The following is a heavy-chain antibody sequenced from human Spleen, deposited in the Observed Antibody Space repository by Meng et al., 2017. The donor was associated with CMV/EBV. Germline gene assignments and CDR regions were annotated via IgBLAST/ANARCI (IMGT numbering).Heavy chain of an antibody. CDR2: IYSGGSST. Sequence: FTFRSYAMSWVRQAPGKGLEWVSVIYSGGSSTYYADSVKGRFTISRDNSKNTLYLQMNSLRAEDTAVYYCAKGMRPYSGYDSITDYWGQGTLVTVSS. J-gene: IGHJ4*02. D-gene: IGHD5-12*01. CDR3: AKGMRPYSGYDSITDY. V-gene: IGHV3-23*03. CDR1: FTFRSYA.